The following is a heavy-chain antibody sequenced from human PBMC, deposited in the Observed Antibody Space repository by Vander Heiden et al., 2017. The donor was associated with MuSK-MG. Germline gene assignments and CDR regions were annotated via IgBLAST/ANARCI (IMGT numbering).Heavy chain of an antibody. J-gene: IGHJ6*03. Sequence: EVQLVESGGGLVQPGRSLRLPCTASGFTFSYNSMHVVRQAPGKGLEWVSGISWDSSSTVYADSVKGRFTISRDNAKNSLYLQVNSLRPEDTAVYYCAKDIGADYYYYMDVWGKGTTVTVSS. CDR1: GFTFSYNS. V-gene: IGHV3-9*01. CDR2: ISWDSSST. CDR3: AKDIGADYYYYMDV.